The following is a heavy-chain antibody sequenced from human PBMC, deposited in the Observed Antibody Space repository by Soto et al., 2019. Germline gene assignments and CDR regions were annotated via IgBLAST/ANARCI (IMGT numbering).Heavy chain of an antibody. CDR1: GASISRYY. D-gene: IGHD2-21*02. CDR2: LYNTEST. CDR3: ARDLWGYCGVDCSPLDV. Sequence: QVRLQESGPGLVKPSETLSLTCTVSGASISRYYWSWIRQSPGKVLEWIGYLYNTESTIYNPSLQSRVTISVDTSKNQFSLKMNSVTAADTAVYYCARDLWGYCGVDCSPLDVWGQGTTVTVSS. V-gene: IGHV4-59*01. J-gene: IGHJ6*02.